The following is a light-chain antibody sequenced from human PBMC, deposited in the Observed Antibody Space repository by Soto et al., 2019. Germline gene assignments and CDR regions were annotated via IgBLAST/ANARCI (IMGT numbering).Light chain of an antibody. Sequence: QSALTQPASLSGSPGQSITISCTGTSSDIGGYNYVSWYQQHPGKAPKLMISDVSNRPSGVSNRFSGSKSGNTASLTISGLQAEDEADYYCSSYRASGTTHYGFGTGTKVTVL. CDR1: SSDIGGYNY. V-gene: IGLV2-14*03. CDR2: DVS. CDR3: SSYRASGTTHYG. J-gene: IGLJ1*01.